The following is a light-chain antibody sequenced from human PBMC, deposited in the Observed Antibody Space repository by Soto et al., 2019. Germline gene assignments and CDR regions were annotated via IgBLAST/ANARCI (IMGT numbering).Light chain of an antibody. CDR2: AAS. Sequence: DIQMTQSPSSLSASVGDRVTITCRASQSIIDNVAWFQQKPGKAPKLLIYAASTLQSGVPSRFSGSGSGTDFTLNISSLQPEDVATYYCQKYNTAPQTFGQGTKVEIK. CDR1: QSIIDN. CDR3: QKYNTAPQT. J-gene: IGKJ1*01. V-gene: IGKV1-27*01.